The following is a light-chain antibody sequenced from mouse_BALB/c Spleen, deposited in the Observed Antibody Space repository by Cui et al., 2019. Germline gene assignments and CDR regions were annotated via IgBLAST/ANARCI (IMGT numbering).Light chain of an antibody. J-gene: IGLJ1*01. V-gene: IGLV1*01. CDR2: GTN. CDR3: ALWYSNHWV. CDR1: TEPVTTSNY. Sequence: QAVVPLESAPTASPGETFTLTCHSTTEPVTTSNYANWVQEKPDHLFTGLIGGTNNRAPGVPARFSGSLIGDKAALTITGAQTEDEAIYFCALWYSNHWVFGGGTKLTVL.